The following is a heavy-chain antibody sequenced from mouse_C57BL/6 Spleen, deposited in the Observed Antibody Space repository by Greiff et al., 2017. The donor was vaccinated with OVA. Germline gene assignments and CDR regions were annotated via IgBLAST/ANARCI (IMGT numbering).Heavy chain of an antibody. D-gene: IGHD2-3*01. V-gene: IGHV3-6*01. J-gene: IGHJ4*01. Sequence: VQLKESGPGLVKPSQSLSLTCSVTGYSITSGYYWNWIRQFPGNKLEWMGYISYDGSNNYNPSLKNRISITRDTSKNQFFLKLNSVTTEDTATYYCASLIYDGYPYAMDYWGQGTSVTVSS. CDR3: ASLIYDGYPYAMDY. CDR2: ISYDGSN. CDR1: GYSITSGYY.